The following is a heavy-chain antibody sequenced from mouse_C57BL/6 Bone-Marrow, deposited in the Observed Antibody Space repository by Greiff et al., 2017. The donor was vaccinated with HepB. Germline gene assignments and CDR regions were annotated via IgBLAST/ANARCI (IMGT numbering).Heavy chain of an antibody. J-gene: IGHJ1*03. CDR2: ISDGGSYT. CDR1: GFTFSSYA. Sequence: EVMLVESGGGLVKPGGSLKLSCAASGFTFSSYAMSWVRQTPEKRLEWVATISDGGSYTYYPDNVKGRFTISRDNAKNNLYLQMSHLKSEDTAMYYCARDDSNYFYWYFDVWGTGTTVTVSS. D-gene: IGHD2-5*01. CDR3: ARDDSNYFYWYFDV. V-gene: IGHV5-4*01.